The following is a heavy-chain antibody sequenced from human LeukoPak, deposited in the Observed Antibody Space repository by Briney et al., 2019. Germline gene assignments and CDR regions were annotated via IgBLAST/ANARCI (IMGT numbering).Heavy chain of an antibody. Sequence: GASVKVSCKGSGYTFSSYDINWVRQATGQGLEWMGWISAYNGNTHYAQKFQGRVTMTTDTSTSTAYMELRSLRSDDTAVYYCARVAVPRDYMDVWGKGTTVTVSS. CDR1: GYTFSSYD. V-gene: IGHV1-18*01. CDR2: ISAYNGNT. CDR3: ARVAVPRDYMDV. D-gene: IGHD2-2*01. J-gene: IGHJ6*03.